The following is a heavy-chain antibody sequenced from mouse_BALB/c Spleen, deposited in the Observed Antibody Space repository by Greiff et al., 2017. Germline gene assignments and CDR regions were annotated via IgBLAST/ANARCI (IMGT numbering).Heavy chain of an antibody. J-gene: IGHJ2*01. V-gene: IGHV2-9*02. CDR2: IWAGGST. D-gene: IGHD1-2*01. Sequence: VQLQQSGPGLVQPSQSLTITCTVSGFAFTSYGVHWVRQPPGKGLEWLGVIWAGGSTNYNSALMTGLSISTDNAKNHVFLKMNSLQTADTAMSYFSSGFTTARGFDYWGQGTTLTVSS. CDR3: SSGFTTARGFDY. CDR1: GFAFTSYG.